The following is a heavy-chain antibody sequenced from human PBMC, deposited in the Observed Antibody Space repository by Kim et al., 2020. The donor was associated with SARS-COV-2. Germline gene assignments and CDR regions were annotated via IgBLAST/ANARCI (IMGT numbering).Heavy chain of an antibody. D-gene: IGHD2-2*03. CDR1: GFTFTGYA. V-gene: IGHV3-23*01. CDR2: IDGSDGTT. CDR3: MKGGWGWIWDH. J-gene: IGHJ4*02. Sequence: GGSLRLSCTTSGFTFTGYAMSWVRQAPGKGLEWVSSIDGSDGTTYYVDSVKGRFTISRDNSKNTLYFQRNSLRADDTAVYYCMKGGWGWIWDHWGQGTRV.